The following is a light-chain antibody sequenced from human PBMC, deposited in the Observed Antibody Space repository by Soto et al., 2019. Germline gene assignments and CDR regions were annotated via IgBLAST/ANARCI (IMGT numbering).Light chain of an antibody. CDR1: QSVRSN. Sequence: IVMTQSPATLSVSPGERATLSCRASQSVRSNLAWYQQKPGQAPRLLIYGASTRATGIPARFSGSGSGTEFTPTISSLQSEDFAVYYCQQYNNWPPWTFGQGTKVEIK. CDR2: GAS. CDR3: QQYNNWPPWT. V-gene: IGKV3-15*01. J-gene: IGKJ1*01.